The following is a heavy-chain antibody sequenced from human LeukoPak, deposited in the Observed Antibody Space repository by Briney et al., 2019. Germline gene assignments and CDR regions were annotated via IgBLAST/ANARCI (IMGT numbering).Heavy chain of an antibody. CDR2: IIPIFGTA. V-gene: IGHV1-69*01. Sequence: SVTVSCKASGGTFSSYAISWVRQAPGQGLEWMGGIIPIFGTANYAQKFQGRVTITADESTSTAYMELSSLRSGDTAVYYCARDRLKEWELLGSAGYYGMDVWGQGTTVTVSS. CDR3: ARDRLKEWELLGSAGYYGMDV. CDR1: GGTFSSYA. D-gene: IGHD1-26*01. J-gene: IGHJ6*02.